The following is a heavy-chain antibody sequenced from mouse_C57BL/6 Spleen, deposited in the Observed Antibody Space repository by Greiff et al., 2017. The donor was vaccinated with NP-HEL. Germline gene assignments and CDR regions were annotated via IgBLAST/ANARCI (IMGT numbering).Heavy chain of an antibody. V-gene: IGHV1-82*01. CDR2: IYPGDGDT. D-gene: IGHD2-4*01. CDR1: GYAFSSSW. J-gene: IGHJ3*01. Sequence: QVQLQQSGPELVKPGASVKLSCKASGYAFSSSWMNWVKQRPGKGLEWIGRIYPGDGDTNYNGKFKGKATLTADKSSSTAYMQLSSLTSEDSAVYFCARWGDYDGFAYWGQGTLVTVSA. CDR3: ARWGDYDGFAY.